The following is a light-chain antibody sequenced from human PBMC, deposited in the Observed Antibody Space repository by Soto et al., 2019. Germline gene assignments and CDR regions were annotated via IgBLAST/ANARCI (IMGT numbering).Light chain of an antibody. CDR3: CSYAGTFYV. J-gene: IGLJ1*01. CDR1: SSDFGGYNY. Sequence: QSVVTQPRSVSGSPGQSVTISCTGTSSDFGGYNYVSWYQHHPGKAPKLMIYDVSERPSGVPDRFSGSKSGNTASLTISGLQAEDEADYYCCSYAGTFYVFGTGTKVTAL. V-gene: IGLV2-11*01. CDR2: DVS.